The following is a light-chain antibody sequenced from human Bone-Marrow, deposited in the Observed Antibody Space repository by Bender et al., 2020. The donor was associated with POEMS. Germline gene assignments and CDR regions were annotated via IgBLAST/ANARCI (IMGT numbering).Light chain of an antibody. V-gene: IGLV2-14*01. CDR3: SSYTSSNTVK. J-gene: IGLJ2*01. Sequence: QSALTQPASVSGSPGQSITISCTGTSSDVGGYDYVSWYQQHPGTVPKLMIYDVDKRPSGVPDRFSGSKSGNTASLTVSGLQAEDEADYYCSSYTSSNTVKFGGGTKVTVL. CDR1: SSDVGGYDY. CDR2: DVD.